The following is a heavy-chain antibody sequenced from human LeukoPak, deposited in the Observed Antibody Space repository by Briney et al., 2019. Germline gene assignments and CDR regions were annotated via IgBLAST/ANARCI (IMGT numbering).Heavy chain of an antibody. J-gene: IGHJ4*02. D-gene: IGHD4-17*01. CDR2: ISYDGSNI. CDR1: GFTFSSYG. CDR3: AKDAYGDYALGY. V-gene: IGHV3-30*18. Sequence: GGSLRLSCAASGFTFSSYGMHWVCQAPGKGLEWVAVISYDGSNIYYADSVKGRFTISRDNSKNTLYLQMNSLRAGDTAVYYCAKDAYGDYALGYWGQGTLVTVSS.